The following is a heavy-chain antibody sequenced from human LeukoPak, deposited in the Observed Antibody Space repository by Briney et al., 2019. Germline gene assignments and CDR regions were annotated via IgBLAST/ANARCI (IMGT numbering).Heavy chain of an antibody. J-gene: IGHJ5*02. CDR2: ISSSGSTI. V-gene: IGHV3-11*01. D-gene: IGHD1-26*01. Sequence: GGSLRLSCAASGFTFSDYYMSWIRQAPGRGLECVSYISSSGSTIYYADSVKGRFTISRDNAKNSLYLQMNSLRAEDTAVYYCARGTVRWELLLRGFDPWGQGTLVTVSS. CDR1: GFTFSDYY. CDR3: ARGTVRWELLLRGFDP.